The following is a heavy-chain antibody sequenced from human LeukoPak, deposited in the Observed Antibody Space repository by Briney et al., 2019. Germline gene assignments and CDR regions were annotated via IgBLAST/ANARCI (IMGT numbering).Heavy chain of an antibody. V-gene: IGHV3-73*01. CDR3: TTYTSGHY. J-gene: IGHJ4*02. Sequence: GGSLKLSCAASGFSFSDCDMLWVRQASGKGLEWVGRIGGKPKSYATAYAASVKGRFTISRDVSENTAYLQMKSLKTEDTAVYYCTTYTSGHYWGQGTLVTVSS. CDR1: GFSFSDCD. D-gene: IGHD6-19*01. CDR2: IGGKPKSYAT.